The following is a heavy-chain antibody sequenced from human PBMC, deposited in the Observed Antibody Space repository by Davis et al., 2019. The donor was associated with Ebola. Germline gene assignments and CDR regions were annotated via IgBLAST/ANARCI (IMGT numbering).Heavy chain of an antibody. CDR3: ARATYTAMVTVVGPFDY. CDR1: GYTFTGYY. V-gene: IGHV1-2*02. CDR2: INPNSGGT. J-gene: IGHJ4*02. D-gene: IGHD5-18*01. Sequence: ASVKVSCKASGYTFTGYYMHWVRQAPGQGLEWMGWINPNSGGTNYAQKFQGRVTMTRDTSISTAYMELSRLRSDDTAVYYCARATYTAMVTVVGPFDYWGQGTLVTVSS.